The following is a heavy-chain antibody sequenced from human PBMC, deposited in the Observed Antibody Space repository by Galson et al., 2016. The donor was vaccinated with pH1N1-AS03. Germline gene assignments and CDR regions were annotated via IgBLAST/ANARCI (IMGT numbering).Heavy chain of an antibody. CDR3: AVLRYPVRSGSVGEMNV. J-gene: IGHJ6*02. CDR1: GFTFTNYG. CDR2: MWFNEGAE. D-gene: IGHD3-10*01. V-gene: IGHV3-33*01. Sequence: LRLSCAASGFTFTNYGFHWVRQAPGKGLEWFAVMWFNEGAEYYADSVKGRFTISRDTSKNTVYLQMKSLRGNDTALYYCAVLRYPVRSGSVGEMNVWGQGTTVIVSS.